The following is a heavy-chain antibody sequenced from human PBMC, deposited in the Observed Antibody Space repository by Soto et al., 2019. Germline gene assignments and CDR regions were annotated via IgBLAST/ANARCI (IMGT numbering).Heavy chain of an antibody. V-gene: IGHV3-7*01. CDR3: ARTIWGSYRYYDY. D-gene: IGHD3-16*02. CDR2: IKQDGSEK. Sequence: GGSLRLSCAAYGFTFSSYWMSWVRQAPGKGLEWVANIKQDGSEKYYVDSVKGRFTISRDNAKNSLYLQMNSLRAEDTAVYYCARTIWGSYRYYDYWGQGTLVTISS. J-gene: IGHJ4*02. CDR1: GFTFSSYW.